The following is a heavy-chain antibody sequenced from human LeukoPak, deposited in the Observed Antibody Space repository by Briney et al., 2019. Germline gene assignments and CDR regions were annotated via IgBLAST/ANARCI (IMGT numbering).Heavy chain of an antibody. CDR2: ISDNGGSI. V-gene: IGHV3-23*01. Sequence: PGGSLRLSCAASGFTFNNYAMSWVRQAPGKGLEWVSSISDNGGSINYADSVKGRFTISRDDAKKSLYLQMNSLRAEDTAVYYCARDGIFDYWGQGTLVTVSS. CDR1: GFTFNNYA. J-gene: IGHJ4*02. CDR3: ARDGIFDY.